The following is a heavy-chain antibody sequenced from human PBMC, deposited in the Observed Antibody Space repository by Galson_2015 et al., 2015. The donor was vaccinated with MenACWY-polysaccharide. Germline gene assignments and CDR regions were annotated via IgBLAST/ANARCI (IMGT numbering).Heavy chain of an antibody. CDR3: ARIIARKYTFADS. CDR1: GHTFNSYA. J-gene: IGHJ4*02. CDR2: ISVYNGNT. Sequence: SVKVSCKASGHTFNSYAINWVRQAPGQGLEWMGWISVYNGNTGYAQKFQGRVTMTSSSAMSTAFMELSSLRSEDTAVYYCARIIARKYTFADSWGQGTLVTVSS. D-gene: IGHD2-21*01. V-gene: IGHV1-8*02.